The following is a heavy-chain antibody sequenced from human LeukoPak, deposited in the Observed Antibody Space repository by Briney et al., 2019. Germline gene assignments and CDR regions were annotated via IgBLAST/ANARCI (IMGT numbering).Heavy chain of an antibody. Sequence: PSETLSLTCTVSGGAISSYYWSWIRQPPGKGLEWIGYIQYSGSPNYNSSLKSRVPISVDTSQNHFSLKVSSVTAADTAVYYCARGKRWLQSPFDYWGQGTLVTVSS. CDR1: GGAISSYY. CDR2: IQYSGSP. V-gene: IGHV4-59*01. CDR3: ARGKRWLQSPFDY. D-gene: IGHD5-24*01. J-gene: IGHJ4*02.